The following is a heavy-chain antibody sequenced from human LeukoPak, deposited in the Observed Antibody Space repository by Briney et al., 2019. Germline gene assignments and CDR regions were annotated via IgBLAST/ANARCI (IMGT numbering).Heavy chain of an antibody. J-gene: IGHJ4*02. CDR3: AKWAAAGPFDY. CDR1: GFTFSSYG. V-gene: IGHV3-33*06. Sequence: GGSLRLSCAASGFTFSSYGMHWVRQAPGKGLEWVAVIWYDGSNKYYADSVKDRFTISRDNSKNTLYLQMNSLRAEDTAVYYCAKWAAAGPFDYWGQGTLVTVSS. CDR2: IWYDGSNK. D-gene: IGHD6-13*01.